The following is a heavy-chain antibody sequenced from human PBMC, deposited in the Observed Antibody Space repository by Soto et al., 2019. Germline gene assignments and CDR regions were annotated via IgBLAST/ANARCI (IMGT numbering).Heavy chain of an antibody. J-gene: IGHJ3*02. CDR2: IYYSGST. D-gene: IGHD6-13*01. V-gene: IGHV4-39*01. Sequence: SETLSLTCTVSGGSISSSSYYWGWIRQPPGKGLEWIGSIYYSGSTYYNPSLKSRVTISVDTSKNQFSLKLSSVTAADTAVYYCARSPRYSSSWYSGAFDIWGQGTMVT. CDR1: GGSISSSSYY. CDR3: ARSPRYSSSWYSGAFDI.